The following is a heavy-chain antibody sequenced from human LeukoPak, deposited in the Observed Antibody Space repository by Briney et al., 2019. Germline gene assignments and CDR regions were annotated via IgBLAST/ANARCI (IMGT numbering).Heavy chain of an antibody. V-gene: IGHV3-21*01. CDR1: GFTFSSYS. CDR2: ISSSSSYI. J-gene: IGHJ4*02. CDR3: ARDLRSLVSTYYFDY. Sequence: GGSLRLSCAASGFTFSSYSMNWVRQAPGKGLEWVSSISSSSSYIYYADSVKGRFTISRDNAKNSLYLQMNSLRAEDTAVYYCARDLRSLVSTYYFDYWGQGTLVTVSS. D-gene: IGHD6-13*01.